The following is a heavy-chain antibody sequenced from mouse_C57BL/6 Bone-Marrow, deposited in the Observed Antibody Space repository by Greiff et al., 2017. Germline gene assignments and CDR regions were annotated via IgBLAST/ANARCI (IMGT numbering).Heavy chain of an antibody. CDR3: SSFGGNYFDF. CDR1: GFNIKDDY. J-gene: IGHJ2*01. CDR2: IDPEIGDT. V-gene: IGHV14-4*01. Sequence: EVQLQESGAELVRPGASVKLSCTASGFNIKDDYIHWVKQRPEQGLEWIGWIDPEIGDTEYASKFQGKAPITSDTSSNTAYLQLSSLTSEDTAVYYCSSFGGNYFDFWGQGTPLTVAS. D-gene: IGHD1-1*02.